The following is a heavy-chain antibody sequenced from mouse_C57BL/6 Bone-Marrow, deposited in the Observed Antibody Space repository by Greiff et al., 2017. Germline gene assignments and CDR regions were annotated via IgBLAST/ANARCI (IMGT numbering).Heavy chain of an antibody. V-gene: IGHV2-2*01. D-gene: IGHD4-1*01. CDR1: GFSLTSYG. Sequence: QVQLKESGPGLVQPSQSLSITCTVSGFSLTSYGVHWVRQSPGKGLEWLGVIWSGGSTDYNEAYISRLSISKDNSKSQVFFKMNSLQADDTAIYYCARRSGTYWYFDVWGTGTTVTVSS. CDR3: ARRSGTYWYFDV. CDR2: IWSGGST. J-gene: IGHJ1*03.